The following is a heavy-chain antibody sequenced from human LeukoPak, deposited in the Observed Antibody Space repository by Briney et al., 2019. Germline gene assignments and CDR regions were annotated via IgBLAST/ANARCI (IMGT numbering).Heavy chain of an antibody. J-gene: IGHJ4*02. V-gene: IGHV4-59*12. CDR2: IYYSGST. CDR3: ARGRVGARRTFDY. D-gene: IGHD1-26*01. Sequence: PSETLSLTCTVSGGSISSYYWSWIRQPPGKGLEWIGYIYYSGSTNYNPSLKSRVTISVDTSKNQFSLKLSSVTAADTAVYYCARGRVGARRTFDYWGQGTLVTVSS. CDR1: GGSISSYY.